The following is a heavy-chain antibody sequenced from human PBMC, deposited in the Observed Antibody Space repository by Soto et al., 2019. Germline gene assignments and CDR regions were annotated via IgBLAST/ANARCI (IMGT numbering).Heavy chain of an antibody. D-gene: IGHD3-22*01. CDR3: ARGPDYYDSSGYPA. J-gene: IGHJ4*02. V-gene: IGHV4-34*01. CDR1: GGSFRGYY. CDR2: INHSGST. Sequence: SETLSLTCAVYGGSFRGYYCSWIRQPPGKGLEWIGEINHSGSTNYNPSLKSRVTISVDTSKNQFSLKLSSVTAADTAVYYCARGPDYYDSSGYPAWGQGTLVTVSS.